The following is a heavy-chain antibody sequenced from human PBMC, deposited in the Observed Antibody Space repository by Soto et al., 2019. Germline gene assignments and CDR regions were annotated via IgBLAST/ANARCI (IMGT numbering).Heavy chain of an antibody. D-gene: IGHD6-6*01. CDR3: AKEYSSFYFDY. J-gene: IGHJ4*02. V-gene: IGHV1-69*13. CDR1: GGTFSSYA. CDR2: IIPIFGTA. Sequence: GASVKVSCKASGGTFSSYAISWVRQAPGQGLEWMGGIIPIFGTANYAQKFQGRVTITADESTSTAYMELSSLRSEDTAVYYCAKEYSSFYFDYWGQGTLVIVSS.